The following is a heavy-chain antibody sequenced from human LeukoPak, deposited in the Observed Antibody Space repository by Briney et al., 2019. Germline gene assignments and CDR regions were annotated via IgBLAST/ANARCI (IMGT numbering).Heavy chain of an antibody. CDR3: ASEGLSVDTAMVVFDY. J-gene: IGHJ4*02. D-gene: IGHD5-18*01. V-gene: IGHV1-69*04. CDR1: GGTFSSYA. Sequence: AVKVSCKAAGGTFSSYAISWVRQAPGQGLEWMGRIIPIIGIANYAQNFHGTVTSTADKSTSTAYMELSSLRSEDTAVYYCASEGLSVDTAMVVFDYWGQGTLVTVSS. CDR2: IIPIIGIA.